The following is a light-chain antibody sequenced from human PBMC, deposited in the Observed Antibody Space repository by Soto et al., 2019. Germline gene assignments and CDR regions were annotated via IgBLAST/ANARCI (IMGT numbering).Light chain of an antibody. Sequence: QSLLTQPPSASGTPGQRVTISCSGTTSNIGRNTVDWYQQLPGTAPKLLIFNTNQRPAGVPDRFSASKSGTSASLAISGLQSDDETDYYCAVWDDSLNGVIFGGGTKLPS. CDR2: NTN. CDR1: TSNIGRNT. V-gene: IGLV1-44*01. CDR3: AVWDDSLNGVI. J-gene: IGLJ2*01.